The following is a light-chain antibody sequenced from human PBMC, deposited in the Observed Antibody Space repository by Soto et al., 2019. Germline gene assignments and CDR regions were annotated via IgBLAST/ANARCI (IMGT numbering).Light chain of an antibody. CDR3: QSYDSSLSGSV. J-gene: IGLJ2*01. V-gene: IGLV1-40*01. CDR1: SSNIGAGYD. CDR2: GNT. Sequence: QSVLTQPPSVSGAPGQRVTISCTGSSSNIGAGYDVQWYQQLPGTAPKLLIYGNTNRPSRVPDRFSGSKSGTSASLAITGLQAEDEADYYCQSYDSSLSGSVFGGGTKLTVL.